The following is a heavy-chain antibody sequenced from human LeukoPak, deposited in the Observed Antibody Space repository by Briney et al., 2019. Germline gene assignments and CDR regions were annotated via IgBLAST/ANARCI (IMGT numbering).Heavy chain of an antibody. V-gene: IGHV3-21*01. D-gene: IGHD6-19*01. CDR2: ISSSSSYI. J-gene: IGHJ4*02. Sequence: GGSLRLYCAASGFTFSSYSMNWVRQAPGKGLEWVSSISSSSSYIYYADSVKGRFTISRDNAKNSLYLQMNSLRAEDTAVYYCASQYSSGWYRTDYWGQGTLVTVSS. CDR1: GFTFSSYS. CDR3: ASQYSSGWYRTDY.